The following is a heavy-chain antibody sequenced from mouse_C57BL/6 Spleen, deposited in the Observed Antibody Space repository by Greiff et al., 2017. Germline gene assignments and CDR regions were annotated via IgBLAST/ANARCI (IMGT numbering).Heavy chain of an antibody. V-gene: IGHV5-17*01. CDR1: GFTFSDYG. CDR3: ARRTAQAGFAY. J-gene: IGHJ3*01. D-gene: IGHD3-2*02. CDR2: ISSGRSTI. Sequence: EVQVVESGGGLVKPGGSLKLSCAASGFTFSDYGMHWVRQAPEKGLVWVAYISSGRSTIYYADTVKGRFTISRDNAKNTLFLQMTSLRSEDTAMYYCARRTAQAGFAYWGQGTLVTVSA.